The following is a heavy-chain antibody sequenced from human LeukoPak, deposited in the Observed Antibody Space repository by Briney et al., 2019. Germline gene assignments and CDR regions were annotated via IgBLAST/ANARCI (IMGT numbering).Heavy chain of an antibody. CDR3: ARDYYSGSRDLDY. Sequence: GGSLRLSCAASGFTFSSYWMHWVRQAPGKGLMWVSLITTDGSSTTYADSVKGRFTISRDHAKNTLYLQMNSLRAEDTAVYYCARDYYSGSRDLDYWGQGTLVTVSS. D-gene: IGHD3-22*01. CDR1: GFTFSSYW. V-gene: IGHV3-74*01. CDR2: ITTDGSST. J-gene: IGHJ4*02.